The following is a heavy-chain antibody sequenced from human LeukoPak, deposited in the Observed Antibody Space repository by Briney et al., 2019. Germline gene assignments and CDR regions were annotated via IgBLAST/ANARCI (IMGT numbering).Heavy chain of an antibody. J-gene: IGHJ5*02. CDR2: MNPHSDNT. Sequence: GASVKVSCKASGYTFTSYGINWVRQATGQELEWMGWMNPHSDNTAYAQKFQGRVTMTKNTSISTAYMELSSLRSDDTAVYYCTRRANGRRYNWFDTWGQGTLVTVSS. CDR3: TRRANGRRYNWFDT. CDR1: GYTFTSYG. D-gene: IGHD2-8*01. V-gene: IGHV1-8*01.